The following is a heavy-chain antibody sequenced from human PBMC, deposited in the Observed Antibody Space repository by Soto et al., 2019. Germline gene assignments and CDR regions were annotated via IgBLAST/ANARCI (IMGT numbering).Heavy chain of an antibody. Sequence: ASVEVCCEASGYTFTGCYRHWVRQAPRQGLEWMGWINPNSGGTNYAQKFQGWVTMTRDTSISTAYMELSRLRSDDTAVYYCARERIPGGSYYYYGMDVWGQGATVTVSS. CDR1: GYTFTGCY. CDR3: ARERIPGGSYYYYGMDV. CDR2: INPNSGGT. V-gene: IGHV1-2*04. J-gene: IGHJ6*02. D-gene: IGHD2-21*01.